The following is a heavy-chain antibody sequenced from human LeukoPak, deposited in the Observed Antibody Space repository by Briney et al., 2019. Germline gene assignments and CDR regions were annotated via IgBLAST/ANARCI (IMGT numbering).Heavy chain of an antibody. CDR2: IYHSGST. CDR3: ARKRGSYSAPIDY. Sequence: SETLSLTCAVSGGSISSSNWWSWVRQPPGKGLEWIGEIYHSGSTNYNPSLKSRVTISVDKSKNQFSLKLSSVTAADTAVYYCARKRGSYSAPIDYWGQGTLVTVSS. V-gene: IGHV4-4*02. D-gene: IGHD1-26*01. CDR1: GGSISSSNW. J-gene: IGHJ4*02.